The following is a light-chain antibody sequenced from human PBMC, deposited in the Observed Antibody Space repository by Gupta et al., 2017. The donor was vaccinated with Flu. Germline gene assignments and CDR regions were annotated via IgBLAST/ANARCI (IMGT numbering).Light chain of an antibody. V-gene: IGLV7-46*01. CDR2: DPP. Sequence: VVTPEPSLSLPPGHPVTPPCDSSTGAVTGGHYPYWFQQRPGQAPRTLIYDPPNTHSVTPARFSGCLLGGKAALALSGAQPEDEADYYCLLSYSGVRVFGGGTKLTVL. J-gene: IGLJ3*02. CDR3: LLSYSGVRV. CDR1: TGAVTGGHY.